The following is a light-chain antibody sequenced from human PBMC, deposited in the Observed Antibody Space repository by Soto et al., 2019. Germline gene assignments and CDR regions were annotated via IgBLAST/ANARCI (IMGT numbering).Light chain of an antibody. CDR2: AAS. Sequence: AIRMTQSPSSFSASIGDRVTITCRASQGISSYLAWYQQKPGKAPNLLIYAASTLQSGVPSRFSGSGSGTNFTLTISCLQSEDFAAYYCQQYYDYPWTFGQGTKVEIK. CDR3: QQYYDYPWT. J-gene: IGKJ1*01. V-gene: IGKV1-8*01. CDR1: QGISSY.